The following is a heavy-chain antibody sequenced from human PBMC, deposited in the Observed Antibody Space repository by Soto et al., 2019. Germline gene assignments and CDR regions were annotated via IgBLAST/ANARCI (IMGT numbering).Heavy chain of an antibody. D-gene: IGHD2-2*02. CDR1: GGSVSRGSYY. V-gene: IGHV4-61*01. Sequence: SGTLSLNCTVSGGSVSRGSYYWSWIRQPPGKGLEWIGYIYYSGSTNYNPSLKSRVTISVDTSKNQFSLKLHSLTAADTAGYFCASNYCSSTRGYNVDWFDPRRQVPL. J-gene: IGHJ5*02. CDR3: ASNYCSSTRGYNVDWFDP. CDR2: IYYSGST.